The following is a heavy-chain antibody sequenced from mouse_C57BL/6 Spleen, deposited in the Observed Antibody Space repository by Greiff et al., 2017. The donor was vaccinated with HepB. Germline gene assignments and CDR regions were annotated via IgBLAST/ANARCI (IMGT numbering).Heavy chain of an antibody. CDR3: ARDYYGSWYFDV. CDR2: IYPGDGDT. J-gene: IGHJ1*03. D-gene: IGHD1-1*01. CDR1: GYAFSSSW. V-gene: IGHV1-82*01. Sequence: LVEPGASVKISCKASGYAFSSSWMNWVKQRPGKGLEWIGRIYPGDGDTNYNGKFKGKATLTADKSSSTAYMQLSSLTSEDSAVYFCARDYYGSWYFDVWGTGTTVTVSS.